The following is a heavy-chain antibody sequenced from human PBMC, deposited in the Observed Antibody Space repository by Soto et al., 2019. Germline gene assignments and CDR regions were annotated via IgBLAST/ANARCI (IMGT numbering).Heavy chain of an antibody. D-gene: IGHD6-6*01. Sequence: QVQLVQSGAEVKKPGSSVKVSCKASGGTFSSYAISWVRQAPGQGLEWMGGIIPIFGTANYAQKFQGRVTITADESTSTAYMELSSLRSEDTAVYYCARGKIQRTYSSSSREDYYYGMDVWGQGTTVTVSS. CDR2: IIPIFGTA. V-gene: IGHV1-69*01. J-gene: IGHJ6*02. CDR3: ARGKIQRTYSSSSREDYYYGMDV. CDR1: GGTFSSYA.